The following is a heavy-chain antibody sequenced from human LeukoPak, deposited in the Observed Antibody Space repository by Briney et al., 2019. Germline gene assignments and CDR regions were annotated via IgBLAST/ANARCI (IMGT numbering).Heavy chain of an antibody. Sequence: SETLSLTCTVSGGSMNPYYWTWIRQSPGKGLEWIGYIYFTGSTTYNPSLKSRVTFSVDRSTNKFSLKLTSVTAADTAVYYCAREGGNYYGSGSYGGYYYYLDVWGKGTTVTVSS. D-gene: IGHD3-10*01. CDR2: IYFTGST. J-gene: IGHJ6*03. CDR3: AREGGNYYGSGSYGGYYYYLDV. CDR1: GGSMNPYY. V-gene: IGHV4-59*01.